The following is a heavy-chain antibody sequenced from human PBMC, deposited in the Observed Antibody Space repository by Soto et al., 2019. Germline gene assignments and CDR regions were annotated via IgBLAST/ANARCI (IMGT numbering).Heavy chain of an antibody. CDR2: ISSSGSTI. D-gene: IGHD6-6*01. CDR3: ARLVYYNYYGMDV. Sequence: EVQLVESGGGLVQPGGSLRLSCAASGFTFSSYEMNWVRQAPGKGLEWVSYISSSGSTIYYADSVKGRFTISRDNANNRPDLQMNGLRAEDTAVYYCARLVYYNYYGMDVWGQGTTVTVSS. J-gene: IGHJ6*02. CDR1: GFTFSSYE. V-gene: IGHV3-48*03.